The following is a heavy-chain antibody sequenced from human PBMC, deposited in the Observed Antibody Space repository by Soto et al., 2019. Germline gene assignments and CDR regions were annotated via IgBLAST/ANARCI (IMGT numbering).Heavy chain of an antibody. D-gene: IGHD5-18*01. Sequence: GGSLRLSCAASGFTFSSYAMSCVRQAPGKGLEWVSAISGGGGSTFYADSVKGRFTISRDNSKNTLYLQMNSLRAEDTAVYYCAKVRIQLWYFDYWGQGTLVTVSS. CDR2: ISGGGGST. CDR3: AKVRIQLWYFDY. CDR1: GFTFSSYA. J-gene: IGHJ4*02. V-gene: IGHV3-23*01.